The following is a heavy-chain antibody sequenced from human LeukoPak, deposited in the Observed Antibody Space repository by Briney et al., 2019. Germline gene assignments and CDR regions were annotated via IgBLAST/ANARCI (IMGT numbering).Heavy chain of an antibody. J-gene: IGHJ6*02. Sequence: GVSLRLSCAASGFIFSNYWMSWVRQAPGKGLECVSHIKHDGSEQDYVDSVKDRFTISRDNAKSSLFLQMNNVRVEDKDEYYCASGSEGGYGLDLWGQGTTVTVAS. CDR1: GFIFSNYW. CDR2: IKHDGSEQ. CDR3: ASGSEGGYGLDL. V-gene: IGHV3-7*05.